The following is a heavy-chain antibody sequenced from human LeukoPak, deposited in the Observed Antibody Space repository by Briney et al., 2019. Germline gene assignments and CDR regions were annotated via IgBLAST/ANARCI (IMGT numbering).Heavy chain of an antibody. Sequence: GESLKISCKGSGYSFTSYWIGWVRQMPGKGLDWMGIIYPGDSDTRYSPSFQGQVTISADKSISTAYLQWSSLKASDTAMYYCARGVWGDNTGYYPPYFDYWGQGTLVTVSS. J-gene: IGHJ4*02. CDR3: ARGVWGDNTGYYPPYFDY. CDR2: IYPGDSDT. V-gene: IGHV5-51*01. CDR1: GYSFTSYW. D-gene: IGHD3-22*01.